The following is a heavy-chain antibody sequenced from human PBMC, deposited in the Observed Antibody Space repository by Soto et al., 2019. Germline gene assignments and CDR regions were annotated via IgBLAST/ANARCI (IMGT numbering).Heavy chain of an antibody. D-gene: IGHD1-20*01. CDR1: GGSISSSSYY. J-gene: IGHJ6*02. V-gene: IGHV4-39*01. CDR3: ARHRSSYNWNYGMDV. Sequence: QLQLQESGPGLVKPSETLSLTCTVSGGSISSSSYYWGWIRQPPGKGLEWIGSIYYSGSTYYNPSLKSRVTISVDTSKNQFSLKLSSVTAADTAVYYCARHRSSYNWNYGMDVWGQGTTVTVSS. CDR2: IYYSGST.